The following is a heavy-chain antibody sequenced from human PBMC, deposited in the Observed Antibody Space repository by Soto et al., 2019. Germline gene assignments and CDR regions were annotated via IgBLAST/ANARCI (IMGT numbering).Heavy chain of an antibody. CDR1: GFAVSANY. D-gene: IGHD4-17*01. J-gene: IGHJ4*02. Sequence: DLVGSGGGLVQPGGSLRLSCAASGFAVSANYLSRVRQAPGKGLEWVSLIYSGGDTDYADSVRGRFTISRDNSKNTLYLQMNSLKAEDTAVYYCATRMTTAPYWGQGALVNVSS. V-gene: IGHV3-66*01. CDR3: ATRMTTAPY. CDR2: IYSGGDT.